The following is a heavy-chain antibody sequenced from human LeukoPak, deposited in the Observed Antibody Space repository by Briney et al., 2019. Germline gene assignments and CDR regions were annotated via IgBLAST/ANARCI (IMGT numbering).Heavy chain of an antibody. Sequence: GGSLRLSCVVSGFDLSDYYMSWIRQAPGKGLEWILYISSSGGNIYFADSVKGRFTMSRDNARGSLYLQMNSLRADDTAIYYCARRRDYFDYWGQGTLVTVSS. CDR1: GFDLSDYY. J-gene: IGHJ4*02. CDR3: ARRRDYFDY. V-gene: IGHV3-11*01. CDR2: ISSSGGNI.